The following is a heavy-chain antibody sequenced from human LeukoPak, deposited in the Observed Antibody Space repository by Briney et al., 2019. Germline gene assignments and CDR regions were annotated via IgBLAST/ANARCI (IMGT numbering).Heavy chain of an antibody. J-gene: IGHJ6*03. CDR3: ARARWYYYYMDV. V-gene: IGHV1-2*02. CDR2: INPNSGGT. D-gene: IGHD3-16*02. CDR1: GYTFTGYY. Sequence: ASVTVSCKASGYTFTGYYMHWVRQAPGQGLEWMGWINPNSGGTNYAQKFQGRVTMTRDTSISTAYMELSRLRSDDTAVYYCARARWYYYYMDVWGKGTTVTVSS.